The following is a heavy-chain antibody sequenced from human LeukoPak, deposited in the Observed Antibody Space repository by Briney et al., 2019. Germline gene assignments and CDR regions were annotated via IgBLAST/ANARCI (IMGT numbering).Heavy chain of an antibody. J-gene: IGHJ4*02. D-gene: IGHD6-6*01. CDR2: IYYGGST. CDR1: GGSISSYY. Sequence: SETLSLTCTVSGGSISSYYWSWIRQPPGKGLEWIGYIYYGGSTNYNPSLKSRVTISVDTSKNQFSLKLSSVTAADTAVYYCARSPYSSSSEFDYWGQGTLVTVSS. CDR3: ARSPYSSSSEFDY. V-gene: IGHV4-59*01.